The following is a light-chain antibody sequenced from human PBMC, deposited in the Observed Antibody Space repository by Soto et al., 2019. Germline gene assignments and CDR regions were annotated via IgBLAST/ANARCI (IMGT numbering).Light chain of an antibody. CDR3: QQYGGSPWT. CDR2: GAT. V-gene: IGKV3-20*01. Sequence: ESVLTQSPVTLSLSPGETATLSCRASQSLDSSHLAWYQQKPGQAPRLLIYGATSRSTGIPDRFSGSGSGTDFTLTISRLEPEDFAVYYCQQYGGSPWTFGQGTKVDIK. J-gene: IGKJ1*01. CDR1: QSLDSSH.